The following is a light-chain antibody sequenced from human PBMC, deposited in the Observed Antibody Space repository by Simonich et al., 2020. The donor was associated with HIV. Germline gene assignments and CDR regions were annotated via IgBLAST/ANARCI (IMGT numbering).Light chain of an antibody. CDR2: DAS. J-gene: IGKJ2*01. V-gene: IGKV1-33*01. CDR3: QQCDDVPYT. Sequence: DIQMTQSPSSVSASVGDRVTITCRASQGISSWLAWYQQKPGKAPKLLIYDASNLETWVPSMFSGSGSGTDFTFTISSLQPEDIATYYCQQCDDVPYTFGQGTKLEI. CDR1: QGISSW.